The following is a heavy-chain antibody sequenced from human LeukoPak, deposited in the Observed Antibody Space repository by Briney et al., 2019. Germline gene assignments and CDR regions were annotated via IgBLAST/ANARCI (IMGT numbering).Heavy chain of an antibody. CDR1: GFTFSSYG. CDR2: IWYDGSNK. D-gene: IGHD5-18*01. J-gene: IGHJ4*02. V-gene: IGHV3-33*01. CDR3: VRDSSRIQPWYIPSETSGYFDY. Sequence: GGSLRLSCAASGFTFSSYGMHWVRQAPGKGLEWVAVIWYDGSNKYYADSVKGRFTISRDNSKNTLYLQMNSLRAEDTAVYYCVRDSSRIQPWYIPSETSGYFDYWGQGTLVTVSS.